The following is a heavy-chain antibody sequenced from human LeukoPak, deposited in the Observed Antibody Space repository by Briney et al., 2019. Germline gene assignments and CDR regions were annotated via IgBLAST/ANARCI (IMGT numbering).Heavy chain of an antibody. Sequence: ASVKVSCKASGYTFTGYYMHWVRQAPGQGLEWMGRINPNSGGTNYAQKFQGRDTMTRDTSISTAYMELSRLRSDDTAVYYCARVVDTAMVTMVDWGQGTLVTVSS. CDR3: ARVVDTAMVTMVD. D-gene: IGHD5-18*01. CDR1: GYTFTGYY. J-gene: IGHJ4*02. V-gene: IGHV1-2*06. CDR2: INPNSGGT.